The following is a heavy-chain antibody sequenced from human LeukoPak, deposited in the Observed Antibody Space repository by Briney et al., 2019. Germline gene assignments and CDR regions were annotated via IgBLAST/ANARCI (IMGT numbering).Heavy chain of an antibody. J-gene: IGHJ4*02. V-gene: IGHV3-21*01. CDR2: IGPSGAKT. Sequence: GGSLRLSCAASGFTFSSYGMNWVRQAPGKGLEWVSGIGPSGAKTYYADSVKGRFTISRDNAKNSLYLQMNSLRAEDTAVYYCARAMSIAARLQTIFDYWGQGTLVTVSS. D-gene: IGHD6-6*01. CDR1: GFTFSSYG. CDR3: ARAMSIAARLQTIFDY.